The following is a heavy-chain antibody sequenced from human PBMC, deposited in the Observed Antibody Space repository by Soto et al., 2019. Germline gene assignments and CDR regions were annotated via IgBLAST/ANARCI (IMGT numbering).Heavy chain of an antibody. CDR1: GFTFSDEW. CDR3: ARGGLEPFDY. CDR2: INKDGSYR. D-gene: IGHD1-1*01. Sequence: GGSLRLSCATSGFTFSDEWMHWVRQAPGKGLVWVSRINKDGSYRNYADFVEGRFTISRDDAKSELYPQMDRLRAEDTAVYYCARGGLEPFDYLGQGALVTVSS. V-gene: IGHV3-74*01. J-gene: IGHJ4*02.